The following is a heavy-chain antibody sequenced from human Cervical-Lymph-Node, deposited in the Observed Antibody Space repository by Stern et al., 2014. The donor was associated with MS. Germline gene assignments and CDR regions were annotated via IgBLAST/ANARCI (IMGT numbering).Heavy chain of an antibody. D-gene: IGHD2-15*01. V-gene: IGHV3-33*01. CDR3: ARDRHDLGYCSGGSCYLPDY. CDR2: IWSDGSNK. J-gene: IGHJ4*02. Sequence: VQLVESGGGVVQPGRSLRLSCAASGFTFSSYGMHWVRQAPGKGLEWVAVIWSDGSNKYYADSVKVRFTISRDTSKNTLYLQMNSLRAEDTAVYYCARDRHDLGYCSGGSCYLPDYWGQGTLVTVSS. CDR1: GFTFSSYG.